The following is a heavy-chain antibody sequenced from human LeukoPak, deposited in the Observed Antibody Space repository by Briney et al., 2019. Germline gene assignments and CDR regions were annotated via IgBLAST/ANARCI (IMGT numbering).Heavy chain of an antibody. CDR3: ARLPYSDIVTGSNWFDP. CDR1: GFTFSSYA. D-gene: IGHD3-9*01. V-gene: IGHV3-23*01. CDR2: ISGSGGST. J-gene: IGHJ5*02. Sequence: GGSLRLSCAASGFTFSSYAMSWVRQAPGKGLEWVSAISGSGGSTYYADSVKGRFTISRDNSKNTLYLQMNSLRAEDTAVYYCARLPYSDIVTGSNWFDPWGQGILVTVSS.